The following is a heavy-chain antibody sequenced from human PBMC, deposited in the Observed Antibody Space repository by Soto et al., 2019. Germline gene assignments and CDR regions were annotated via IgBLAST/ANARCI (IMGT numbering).Heavy chain of an antibody. J-gene: IGHJ4*02. Sequence: QVQLVQSGAEMKKPGSSVKVSCQSSGGTFNTYAMNWVRQAPGQGPEWMGDICPMFGAANYAPKFQGRVTITADESTGTSYMQLSSLTSEDTALYFCAREVQVHTPAFVYWGQGTLVTVSS. V-gene: IGHV1-69*19. CDR2: ICPMFGAA. CDR1: GGTFNTYA. CDR3: AREVQVHTPAFVY. D-gene: IGHD3-10*01.